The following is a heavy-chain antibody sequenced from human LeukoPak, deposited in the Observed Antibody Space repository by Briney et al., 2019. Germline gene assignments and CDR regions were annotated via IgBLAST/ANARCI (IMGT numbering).Heavy chain of an antibody. CDR2: IWYDGSHK. J-gene: IGHJ4*02. CDR3: AKRIAYDFWSGPYYFDY. Sequence: GGSLRLSCVASGFSFNNYGMHWVRQAPGKGLEWVASIWYDGSHKNYVDSVKGRFTISTDNSKNTLYLQMNSLRAEDTAVYYCAKRIAYDFWSGPYYFDYWGQGTLVTVSS. D-gene: IGHD3-3*01. V-gene: IGHV3-33*06. CDR1: GFSFNNYG.